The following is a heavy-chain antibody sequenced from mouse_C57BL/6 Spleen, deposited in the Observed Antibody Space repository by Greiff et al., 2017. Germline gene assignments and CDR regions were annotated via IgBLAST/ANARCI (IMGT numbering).Heavy chain of an antibody. D-gene: IGHD2-2*01. Sequence: EVQRVESGGGLVQPGGSLKLSCAASGFTFSDYYMYWVRQTPEKRLEWVAYISNGGGSTYYPDTVKGRFTISRDNAKNTLYLQMSRLKSEDTAMYYCARLYGYDEGYAMDYWGQGTSVTVSS. CDR3: ARLYGYDEGYAMDY. CDR1: GFTFSDYY. J-gene: IGHJ4*01. V-gene: IGHV5-12*01. CDR2: ISNGGGST.